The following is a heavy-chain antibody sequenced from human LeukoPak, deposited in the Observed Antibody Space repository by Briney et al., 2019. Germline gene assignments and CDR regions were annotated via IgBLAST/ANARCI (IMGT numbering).Heavy chain of an antibody. J-gene: IGHJ4*02. D-gene: IGHD3-10*01. Sequence: SETLSLTCTVSGYSISSGYYWGWIRQPPGKGLEWIGSIYHSGSTYYNPSLKSRVTISVDTSKNQFSLKLSSVTAADTAVYYCARNSGTYYERFDYWGQGTLVTVSS. V-gene: IGHV4-38-2*02. CDR3: ARNSGTYYERFDY. CDR2: IYHSGST. CDR1: GYSISSGYY.